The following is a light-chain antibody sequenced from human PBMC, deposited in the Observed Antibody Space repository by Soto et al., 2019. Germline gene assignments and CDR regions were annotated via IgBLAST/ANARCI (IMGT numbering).Light chain of an antibody. J-gene: IGLJ1*01. CDR2: DVS. CDR3: SSYTSSSTLYV. CDR1: SSDVGGYNY. V-gene: IGLV2-14*01. Sequence: QSALTQPASVSGSPGQSITISCTGTSSDVGGYNYVSWYQQHPGKAPKLMIYDVSNRPSGVSNRFSGSKSGNTASLTISGLQAEDEADYYCSSYTSSSTLYVFGIGTTVTVL.